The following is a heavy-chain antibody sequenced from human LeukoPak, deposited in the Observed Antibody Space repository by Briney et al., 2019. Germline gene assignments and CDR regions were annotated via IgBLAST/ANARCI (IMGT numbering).Heavy chain of an antibody. Sequence: SETLSLTCAVYGGSFSGHYWSWIRQPPGKGLEWIGEINHSGSTNYNPSLKSRVTISVDTSKNQFSLKLSSVTAADTAVYYCARFIVVVPAAPNGRNWFDPWGQGTLVTVSS. CDR2: INHSGST. V-gene: IGHV4-34*01. D-gene: IGHD2-2*01. J-gene: IGHJ5*02. CDR3: ARFIVVVPAAPNGRNWFDP. CDR1: GGSFSGHY.